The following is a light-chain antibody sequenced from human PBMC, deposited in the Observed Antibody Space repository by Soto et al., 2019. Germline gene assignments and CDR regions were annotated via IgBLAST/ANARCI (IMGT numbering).Light chain of an antibody. CDR3: SSYAGSNTVV. Sequence: QSVLTQPPSASGSPGQSVTVSCTGTSSDVGAYDFVSWYQQHPGKAPKLMIYDVTKRPSGVPDRFSGSKSGDTASLTVSGLQAEDEADYYCSSYAGSNTVVFGGGTKVTVL. V-gene: IGLV2-8*01. J-gene: IGLJ2*01. CDR1: SSDVGAYDF. CDR2: DVT.